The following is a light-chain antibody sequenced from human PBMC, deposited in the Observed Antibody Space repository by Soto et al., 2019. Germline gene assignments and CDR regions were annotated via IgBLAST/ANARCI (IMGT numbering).Light chain of an antibody. CDR3: QQYNNWPLT. CDR2: GAS. CDR1: QSLRSSY. J-gene: IGKJ4*01. V-gene: IGKV3-15*01. Sequence: EVVLTQSPNTLSLSPGERATLSCWASQSLRSSYLAWYQRKPGQAPRLLIYGASTRATGIPARFSGSGSGTEFTLTISSLQSEDFAVYYCQQYNNWPLTFGGGTKVEIK.